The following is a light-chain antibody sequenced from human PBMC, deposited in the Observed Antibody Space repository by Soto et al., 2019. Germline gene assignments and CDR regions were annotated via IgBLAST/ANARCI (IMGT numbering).Light chain of an antibody. CDR1: SSDVGGSNY. V-gene: IGLV2-8*01. CDR2: DVT. J-gene: IGLJ2*01. Sequence: QSALTQPPSASGSPGQSVAISCTGTSSDVGGSNYVSWYQHHPGKAPKLIIYDVTQRPSGVPDRFSGSKSGNTASLTVSGLQAEDEADYYCISYAGSNNPVVFGGGTKLTVL. CDR3: ISYAGSNNPVV.